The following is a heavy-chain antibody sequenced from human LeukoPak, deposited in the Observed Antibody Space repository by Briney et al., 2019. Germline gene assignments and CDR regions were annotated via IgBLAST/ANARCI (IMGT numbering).Heavy chain of an antibody. V-gene: IGHV3-53*01. Sequence: PGGSLRLSCAASGFTVSSHYMSWVRQAPGQGLEWVSVIYSGGGTYYADSVRGRFTISRDNSKDTLFLQMHSLRPGDTAVYYCAKSFRGSYYPFDYWGQGTLVTVSS. D-gene: IGHD1-26*01. CDR2: IYSGGGT. CDR1: GFTVSSHY. J-gene: IGHJ4*02. CDR3: AKSFRGSYYPFDY.